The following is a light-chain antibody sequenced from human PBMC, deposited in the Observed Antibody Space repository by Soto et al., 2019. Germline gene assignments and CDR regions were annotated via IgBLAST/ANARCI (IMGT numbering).Light chain of an antibody. V-gene: IGKV3-20*01. CDR2: GAS. J-gene: IGKJ4*01. CDR1: QSVSSRY. Sequence: EIVLTQSPGTLSLSPGERVNLSCRASQSVSSRYVAWYQHKTGQPPRLLISGASSRATGIPDRFSGSGSGADFTLTISRLEPEDFAVYYCQQNGSSPPTFGGGTKVEIK. CDR3: QQNGSSPPT.